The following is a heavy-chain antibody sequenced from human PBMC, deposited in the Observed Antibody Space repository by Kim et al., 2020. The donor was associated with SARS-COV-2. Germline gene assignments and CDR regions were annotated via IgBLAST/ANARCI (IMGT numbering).Heavy chain of an antibody. Sequence: GESLKISCKASGYGFTTYWIGWVRQRPGKGLEWMGIIYAGDSDTRYSPSFQGQVAISADKSINIAYLQWNSLKASDNAMYYCARGEGNGAGYNFCFDYWGQGTLVTVSS. D-gene: IGHD3-3*01. J-gene: IGHJ4*02. CDR1: GYGFTTYW. V-gene: IGHV5-51*06. CDR2: IYAGDSDT. CDR3: ARGEGNGAGYNFCFDY.